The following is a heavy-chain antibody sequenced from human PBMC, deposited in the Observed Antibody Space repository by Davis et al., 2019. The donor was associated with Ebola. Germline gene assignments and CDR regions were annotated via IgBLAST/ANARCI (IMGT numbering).Heavy chain of an antibody. Sequence: GGSLRLSCAASGFTFSSYSMNWVRQAPGKGLEWVSSISSSSSYIYYADSVKGRFTISRDNSKNTLYLQMNSLRAEDTAVYYCAKDLVTLRYLAGGMDVWGQGTTVTVSS. CDR2: ISSSSSYI. J-gene: IGHJ6*02. D-gene: IGHD3-9*01. V-gene: IGHV3-21*01. CDR3: AKDLVTLRYLAGGMDV. CDR1: GFTFSSYS.